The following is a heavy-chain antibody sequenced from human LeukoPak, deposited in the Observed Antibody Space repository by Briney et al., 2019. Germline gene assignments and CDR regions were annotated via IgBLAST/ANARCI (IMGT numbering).Heavy chain of an antibody. J-gene: IGHJ4*02. CDR1: GGSISSYY. V-gene: IGHV4-59*01. Sequence: SETLSLTCTVSGGSISSYYWSWIRQPPGKGLEWIGYIYYSGITNYNPSLKSRVTISVDTSKNQFSLKLSSVTAADTAVYYCARFTVPAAIIDYWGQGTLVTVSS. CDR2: IYYSGIT. CDR3: ARFTVPAAIIDY. D-gene: IGHD2-2*01.